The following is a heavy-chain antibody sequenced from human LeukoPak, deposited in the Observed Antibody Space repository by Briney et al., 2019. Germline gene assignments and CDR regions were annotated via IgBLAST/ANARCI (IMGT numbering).Heavy chain of an antibody. V-gene: IGHV3-7*01. CDR1: GFTFSSYW. J-gene: IGHJ6*02. D-gene: IGHD5-12*01. Sequence: AGGSLRLSCAASGFTFSSYWMSWVRQAPGKGLEWVANIKQDGSEKYYVDSVKGRFTISRDNAKNSLYLQMNSLRAEDTAVYYCARDDSGYGYGMDVWGQGTTVTVSS. CDR3: ARDDSGYGYGMDV. CDR2: IKQDGSEK.